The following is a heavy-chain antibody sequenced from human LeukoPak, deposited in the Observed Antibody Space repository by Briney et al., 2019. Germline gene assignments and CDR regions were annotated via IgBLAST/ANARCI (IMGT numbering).Heavy chain of an antibody. CDR1: GFTFSSYE. J-gene: IGHJ4*02. CDR2: ISSSGSTI. Sequence: PGGSLRLSCAASGFTFSSYEMNWVRQAPGKGLEWVSYISSSGSTIYYADSVKGRFTISRDNAKSSLYLQMNSLRAEDTAVYYCARLADYVWGSLDYWGQGTLVTVSS. D-gene: IGHD3-16*01. CDR3: ARLADYVWGSLDY. V-gene: IGHV3-48*03.